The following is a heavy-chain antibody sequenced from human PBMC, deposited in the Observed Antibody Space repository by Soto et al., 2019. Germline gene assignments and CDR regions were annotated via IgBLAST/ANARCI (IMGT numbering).Heavy chain of an antibody. CDR2: ISYDGRNK. CDR1: GFTFSNYG. D-gene: IGHD6-19*01. J-gene: IGHJ4*02. V-gene: IGHV3-30*03. Sequence: GGSLRLSCAASGFTFSNYGFHWVRQAPGKGLEWVAVISYDGRNKYSADSVKGRFTISRDNSKNTIYLQLNSLSTEDTAVYYCARDGSGWTWHHLDYWGQGALVPVSS. CDR3: ARDGSGWTWHHLDY.